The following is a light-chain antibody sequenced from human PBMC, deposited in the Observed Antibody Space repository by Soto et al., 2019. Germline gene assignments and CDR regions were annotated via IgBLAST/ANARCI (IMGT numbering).Light chain of an antibody. V-gene: IGKV1-5*03. CDR1: QSISNL. CDR3: QHYNSYPLT. CDR2: KAS. J-gene: IGKJ5*01. Sequence: DIQMTQSPSTLSASVGDRVTITCRASQSISNLLAWYQQKPGRAPTLLIYKASTLESGVPSRFSGSGSGTEFTLPISSLQPDDFATYYCQHYNSYPLTFGQGTRLEIK.